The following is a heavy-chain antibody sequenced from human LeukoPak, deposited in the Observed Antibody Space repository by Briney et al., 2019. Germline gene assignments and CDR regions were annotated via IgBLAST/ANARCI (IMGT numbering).Heavy chain of an antibody. CDR3: ARVLLEAYYDSSGYYDY. CDR2: IYHSGST. CDR1: GGSISSGGYY. Sequence: SQTLSLTCTVSGGSISSGGYYWSWIRQPPGKGLEWIGYIYHSGSTYYNPSLKSRVTISVDRSKNQFPLKLSSVTAADTAVYYCARVLLEAYYDSSGYYDYWGQGTLVTVSS. V-gene: IGHV4-30-2*01. J-gene: IGHJ4*02. D-gene: IGHD3-22*01.